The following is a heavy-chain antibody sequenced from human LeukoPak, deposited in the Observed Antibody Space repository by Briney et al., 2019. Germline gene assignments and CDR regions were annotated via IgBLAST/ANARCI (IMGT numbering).Heavy chain of an antibody. V-gene: IGHV4-59*11. CDR1: GGSISSHY. D-gene: IGHD4-17*01. Sequence: SETLSLTCAVSGGSISSHYWSWVRQPPGKGLEWIGFIYYSGSTNYNPSFKSRVTISVDTSKNQFSLKLSSVTAADTAVYYCARVLAGYGFDYWGQGTLVTVSS. J-gene: IGHJ4*02. CDR2: IYYSGST. CDR3: ARVLAGYGFDY.